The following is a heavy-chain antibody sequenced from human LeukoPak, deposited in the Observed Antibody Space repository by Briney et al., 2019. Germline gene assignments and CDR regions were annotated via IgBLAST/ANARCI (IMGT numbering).Heavy chain of an antibody. CDR1: GYTFTSYG. D-gene: IGHD3-9*01. CDR3: VRGGASGYDILTGYYRY. Sequence: VASVKVSCKASGYTFTSYGISWVRQAPGQGLEWMGWISAYNGNTNYAQKLQGRVTMTTDTSTSTAYMELRSLRSDDTAVYYCVRGGASGYDILTGYYRYWGQGTQVTVSS. V-gene: IGHV1-18*01. J-gene: IGHJ4*02. CDR2: ISAYNGNT.